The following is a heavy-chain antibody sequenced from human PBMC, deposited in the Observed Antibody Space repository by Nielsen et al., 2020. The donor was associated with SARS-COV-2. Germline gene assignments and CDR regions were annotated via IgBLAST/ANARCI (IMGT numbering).Heavy chain of an antibody. CDR1: GGSISSSTQF. CDR2: IYYSGST. CDR3: ASRAEGLQLWRRYFYYMAV. Sequence: SETLSLTCTVSGGSISSSTQFWGWVRQPPGKGLEWIGTIYYSGSTYYNPSLKSRVIMSVDTSKKQFSLKVNSVTAADTAVYYCASRAEGLQLWRRYFYYMAVWGRGTTVTVSS. V-gene: IGHV4-39*07. D-gene: IGHD3-16*01. J-gene: IGHJ6*04.